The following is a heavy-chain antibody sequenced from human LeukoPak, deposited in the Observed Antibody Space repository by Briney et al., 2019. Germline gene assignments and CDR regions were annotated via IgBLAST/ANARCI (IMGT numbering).Heavy chain of an antibody. D-gene: IGHD1-7*01. V-gene: IGHV4-4*07. Sequence: MPSETLSLTCTVSGASISSYYWSWIRQPAGKALEWIGRIYVTGSTTYNPSLESRVTMSLDTSKNHFSLKLRSVTAADTAVYYCARDSGTTGEVKFDPWGQGTLVTVFS. CDR2: IYVTGST. CDR3: ARDSGTTGEVKFDP. CDR1: GASISSYY. J-gene: IGHJ5*02.